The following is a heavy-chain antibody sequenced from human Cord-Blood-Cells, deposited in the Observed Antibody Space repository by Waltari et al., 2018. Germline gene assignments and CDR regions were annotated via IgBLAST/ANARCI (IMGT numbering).Heavy chain of an antibody. V-gene: IGHV4-34*01. CDR1: GGSFSGYY. Sequence: QVQLQPWGAGLLKPSEPLSLTCAVYGGSFSGYYWSWIRPPPGKGLEWIGEINHSGSTNYNPSLKSRVTISVDTSKNQFSLKLSSVTAADTAVYYCARRAYDILTGYSDAFDIWGQGTMVTVSS. J-gene: IGHJ3*02. CDR2: INHSGST. CDR3: ARRAYDILTGYSDAFDI. D-gene: IGHD3-9*01.